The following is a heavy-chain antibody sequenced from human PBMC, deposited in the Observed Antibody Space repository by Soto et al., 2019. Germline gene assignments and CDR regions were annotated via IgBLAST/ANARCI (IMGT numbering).Heavy chain of an antibody. CDR2: IYPGDSDT. CDR3: ARQEQQLAVNWFDP. J-gene: IGHJ5*02. V-gene: IGHV5-51*01. CDR1: GYSFTSYW. D-gene: IGHD6-13*01. Sequence: PGESLKISCKGSGYSFTSYWIGWVRQMPGKGLEWMGIIYPGDSDTRYSPSFQGQVTISADKSISSAYLQCSSLKASDTAMYYCARQEQQLAVNWFDPWGQGTLVTVSS.